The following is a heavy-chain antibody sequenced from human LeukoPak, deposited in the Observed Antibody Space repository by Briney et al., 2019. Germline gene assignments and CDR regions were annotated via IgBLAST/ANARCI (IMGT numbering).Heavy chain of an antibody. V-gene: IGHV3-7*03. J-gene: IGHJ5*02. Sequence: PGGSLRLSCAASGFTLSSYVMRWVRQAPGKGLEWVGNIKQDGSEKRYADSVRGRFSISRDNAQTSLYLQMNSLRAEDTAVYYCARASDPWLQLTWGQGTLVTVSS. D-gene: IGHD5-24*01. CDR1: GFTLSSYV. CDR3: ARASDPWLQLT. CDR2: IKQDGSEK.